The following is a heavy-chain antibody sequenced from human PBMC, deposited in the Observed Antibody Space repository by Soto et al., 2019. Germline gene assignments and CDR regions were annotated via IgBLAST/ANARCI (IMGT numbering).Heavy chain of an antibody. CDR3: ATKIAWIHPIDY. Sequence: SETLFLLTPFSWVSLSTVRFRRGRGRPAPGEGVGGSGRNSYRGSHYYNPSLKSRVTISVDTSKNQFSLKLSSVTAADTAVYYCATKIAWIHPIDYWGQGTLVTVSS. D-gene: IGHD5-18*01. CDR1: WVSLSTVRFR. J-gene: IGHJ4*02. V-gene: IGHV4-39*01. CDR2: NSYRGSH.